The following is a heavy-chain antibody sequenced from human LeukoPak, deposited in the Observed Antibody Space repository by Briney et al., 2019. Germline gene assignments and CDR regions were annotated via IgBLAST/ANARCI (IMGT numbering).Heavy chain of an antibody. J-gene: IGHJ4*02. CDR2: IRYDGSNK. Sequence: GGSLRLSCAASGFTFSSYGMHWVRQAPGKGLEWVAFIRYDGSNKYYADSVKGRFTISRDNSKNTLYLQMNSLRAQDTAVYYCAKELPRGRLLDYWGQGTLVTVSS. V-gene: IGHV3-30*02. D-gene: IGHD2-15*01. CDR1: GFTFSSYG. CDR3: AKELPRGRLLDY.